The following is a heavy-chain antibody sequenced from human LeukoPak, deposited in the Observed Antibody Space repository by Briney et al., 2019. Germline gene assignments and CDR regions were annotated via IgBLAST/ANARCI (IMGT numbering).Heavy chain of an antibody. D-gene: IGHD2-21*02. V-gene: IGHV1-2*02. CDR3: ASATTYCGADCYPLDAFDI. Sequence: ASVKVSCKASGYTFTGYYMHWVRQAPGQGLEWMGWINPNSGGTNCAQKFLGRITMTRDTSISTAYMELSRLRSDDTAVYYCASATTYCGADCYPLDAFDIWGQGTMATVSS. CDR2: INPNSGGT. CDR1: GYTFTGYY. J-gene: IGHJ3*02.